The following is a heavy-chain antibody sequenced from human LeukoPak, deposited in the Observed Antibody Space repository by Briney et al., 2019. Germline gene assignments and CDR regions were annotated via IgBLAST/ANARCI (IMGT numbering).Heavy chain of an antibody. CDR2: IYHSGST. J-gene: IGHJ5*02. CDR3: ARRGRGSDIWSGYDWFDP. CDR1: GGSISSSNW. D-gene: IGHD3-3*01. V-gene: IGHV4-4*02. Sequence: SGTLSLTCAVSGGSISSSNWWSWVRQPPGKGLEWIGEIYHSGSTNYNPSLKSRVTISVDKSKNQFSLKLSSVTAADTAVYYCARRGRGSDIWSGYDWFDPWGQGTLVTVSS.